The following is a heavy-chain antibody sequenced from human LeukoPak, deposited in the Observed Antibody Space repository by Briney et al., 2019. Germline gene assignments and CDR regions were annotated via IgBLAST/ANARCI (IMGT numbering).Heavy chain of an antibody. CDR2: IFYPGST. CDR3: ARGSPMMVGHS. Sequence: SETLSLTCTVSGGSISTSSYSWGWIRHPPGKGLEWIGSIFYPGSTYYTPPLKSRITISLDTSKNQFSLKVTSVTAADSAVYYCARGSPMMVGHSWDQGTLVTVSS. J-gene: IGHJ4*02. V-gene: IGHV4-39*07. CDR1: GGSISTSSYS. D-gene: IGHD3-22*01.